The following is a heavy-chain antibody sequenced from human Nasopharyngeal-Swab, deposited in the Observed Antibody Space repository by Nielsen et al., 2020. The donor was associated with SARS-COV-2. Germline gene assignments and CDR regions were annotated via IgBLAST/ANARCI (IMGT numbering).Heavy chain of an antibody. CDR1: GFTFSSYA. Sequence: GRSLRLSCAASGFTFSSYAMHWVRQAPGKGLEWVAVISYDGSNKYYADSVKGRFTISRDNSKNTLYLQMNSLRAEDTAVYYCAKDLAAQNYYYYGMDVWGQGTTVTVPS. CDR2: ISYDGSNK. V-gene: IGHV3-30-3*01. D-gene: IGHD6-6*01. J-gene: IGHJ6*02. CDR3: AKDLAAQNYYYYGMDV.